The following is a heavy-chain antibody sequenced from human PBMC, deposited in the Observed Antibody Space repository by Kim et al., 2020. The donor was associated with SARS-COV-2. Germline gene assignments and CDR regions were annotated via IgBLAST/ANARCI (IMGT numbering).Heavy chain of an antibody. V-gene: IGHV4-34*01. J-gene: IGHJ6*04. CDR1: GASFSGHD. Sequence: SQTLSLTCGVKGASFSGHDWRWIRQAPGKGLEWIGELNHSGSTIYNPYLKSRVTISFDTSANQFTLRVNSVTAADTGVYYCARGKVVTATVSWGLYDTYYVMDVWGRGTTVAVSS. CDR2: LNHSGST. CDR3: ARGKVVTATVSWGLYDTYYVMDV. D-gene: IGHD4-4*01.